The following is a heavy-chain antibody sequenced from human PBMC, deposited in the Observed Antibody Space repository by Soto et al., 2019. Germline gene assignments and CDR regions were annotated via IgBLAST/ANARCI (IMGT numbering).Heavy chain of an antibody. Sequence: GGSLRLSCTASGFTFGDYAMSWFRQAPGKGLEWVGFIRSKAYGGTTEYAASVKGRFTISRDDSKSIAYLQMNSLKTEDTAVYYCIRDGVGYCSGGSCEPAFDYWGQGTLVTVSS. J-gene: IGHJ4*02. V-gene: IGHV3-49*03. CDR2: IRSKAYGGTT. D-gene: IGHD2-15*01. CDR1: GFTFGDYA. CDR3: IRDGVGYCSGGSCEPAFDY.